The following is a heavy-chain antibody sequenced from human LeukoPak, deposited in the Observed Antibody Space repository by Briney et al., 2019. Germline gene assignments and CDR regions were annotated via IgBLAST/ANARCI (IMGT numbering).Heavy chain of an antibody. V-gene: IGHV1-18*01. CDR3: ARVPNQYCTSRCYYTAFDI. Sequence: ASGKLCFTASGYTFAIYGISWVRQAPGQGLEWMGWISGFNGNTNHAQNLQDRVTMTTDASTSTAYMELRSLRSDDTAVYFCARVPNQYCTSRCYYTAFDIWGQGTMVTVSS. CDR1: GYTFAIYG. J-gene: IGHJ3*02. D-gene: IGHD2/OR15-2a*01. CDR2: ISGFNGNT.